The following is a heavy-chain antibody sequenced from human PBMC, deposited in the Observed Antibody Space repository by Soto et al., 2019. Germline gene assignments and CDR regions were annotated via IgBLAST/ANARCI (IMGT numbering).Heavy chain of an antibody. Sequence: GASVKVSCKASGYTFIDYYMHWVRRAPGQGFEWMGRISPRSGGTNYAQKFQGRVTMTWDTSLNTAYMEPSSLISEDTAVYYCARPPGYISDWYYFDLWGQGTLVTVSS. J-gene: IGHJ4*02. V-gene: IGHV1-2*02. CDR2: ISPRSGGT. CDR3: ARPPGYISDWYYFDL. CDR1: GYTFIDYY. D-gene: IGHD3-9*01.